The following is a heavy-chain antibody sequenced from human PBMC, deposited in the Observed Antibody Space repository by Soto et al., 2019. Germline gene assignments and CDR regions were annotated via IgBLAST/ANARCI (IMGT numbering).Heavy chain of an antibody. Sequence: GGSLRLSCAASGFNFANYAMTWVRQAPGKGLEWVSGINYSGGTTFYAGSVKGRFAISRDNSKSTLYLQMNNLRAEDTALYYCALRYCSRTTCPPLNSYFYMDVWGKGTTVTVSS. CDR1: GFNFANYA. CDR2: INYSGGTT. CDR3: ALRYCSRTTCPPLNSYFYMDV. J-gene: IGHJ6*03. D-gene: IGHD2-2*01. V-gene: IGHV3-23*01.